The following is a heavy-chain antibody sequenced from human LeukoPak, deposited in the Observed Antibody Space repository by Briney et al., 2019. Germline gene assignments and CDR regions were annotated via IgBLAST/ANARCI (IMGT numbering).Heavy chain of an antibody. CDR2: INHSGST. CDR3: ARGLSRITMVRGVRSFGY. CDR1: GGSISSYY. D-gene: IGHD3-10*01. V-gene: IGHV4-34*01. J-gene: IGHJ4*02. Sequence: PSETLSLTCTVSGGSISSYYWSWIRQPPGKGLEWIGEINHSGSTNYNPSLKSRVTISVDTSKNQFSLKLSSVTAADTAVYYCARGLSRITMVRGVRSFGYWGQGTLVTVSS.